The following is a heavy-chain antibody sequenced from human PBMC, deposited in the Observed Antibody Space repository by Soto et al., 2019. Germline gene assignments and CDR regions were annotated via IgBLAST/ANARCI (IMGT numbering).Heavy chain of an antibody. CDR1: DFTFSSYS. V-gene: IGHV3-48*01. Sequence: GGSLRLSCAASDFTFSSYSMNWVRQAPGKGLEWVSYISSSSSTIYYADSVKGRFTISRDNAKNSLYLQMNSLRADDTAVYYCARGNYGGFDYWGQGTLVTVS. D-gene: IGHD4-17*01. CDR3: ARGNYGGFDY. J-gene: IGHJ4*02. CDR2: ISSSSSTI.